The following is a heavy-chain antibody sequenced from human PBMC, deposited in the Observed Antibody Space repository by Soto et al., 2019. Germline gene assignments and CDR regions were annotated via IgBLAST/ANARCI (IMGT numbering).Heavy chain of an antibody. J-gene: IGHJ4*02. CDR3: AREKVGTTFFDN. V-gene: IGHV4-38-2*02. D-gene: IGHD1-1*01. Sequence: SETLSLTCSVSGFAISRGYYWSWVRQPPGKGLEWICSISPSVSSYHNPSLATRLRLSIDTSKNQFTPNRSSVTAADTALYFCAREKVGTTFFDNWGQGIQVTVSS. CDR2: ISPSVSS. CDR1: GFAISRGYY.